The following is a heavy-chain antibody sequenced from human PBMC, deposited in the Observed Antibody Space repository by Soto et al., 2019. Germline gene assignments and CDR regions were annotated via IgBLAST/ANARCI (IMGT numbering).Heavy chain of an antibody. CDR3: AKSIVATTTEDWFDP. CDR1: GFTFSSYG. V-gene: IGHV3-30*18. Sequence: GGSLRLSCAASGFTFSSYGMHWVRQAPGKGLEWVAVISYDGSNKYYADSVKGRFTISRDNSKNTLYLQMNSLRAEDTAVYYCAKSIVATTTEDWFDPWDQGTLVTVSS. J-gene: IGHJ5*02. CDR2: ISYDGSNK. D-gene: IGHD1-26*01.